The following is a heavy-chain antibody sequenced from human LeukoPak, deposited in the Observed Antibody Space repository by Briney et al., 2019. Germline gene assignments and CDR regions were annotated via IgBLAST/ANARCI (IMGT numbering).Heavy chain of an antibody. CDR1: GFTFSSYW. CDR2: IKQDGSEK. D-gene: IGHD3-3*01. CDR3: ARASGGITIFGVVSY. Sequence: PGGSLRLSCAASGFTFSSYWMSWVRQAPGKGLEWVANIKQDGSEKYYVDSVKGRFTISRDNAKNSLYLQMNSLRAEATAVYYCARASGGITIFGVVSYWGQGTLVTVSS. J-gene: IGHJ4*02. V-gene: IGHV3-7*01.